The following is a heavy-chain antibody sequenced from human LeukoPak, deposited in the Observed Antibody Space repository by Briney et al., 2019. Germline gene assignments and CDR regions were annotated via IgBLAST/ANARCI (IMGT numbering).Heavy chain of an antibody. J-gene: IGHJ5*02. CDR1: GYTFTGYY. CDR2: INPNSGGT. Sequence: ASVKVSCKASGYTFTGYYMHWVRQAPGQGLEWMGWINPNSGGTNYAQKFQGRVIMTRDTSISTAYMELSRLRSDDTAVYYCARDVYYPNWFDPWGQGTLVTVSS. V-gene: IGHV1-2*02. D-gene: IGHD3-22*01. CDR3: ARDVYYPNWFDP.